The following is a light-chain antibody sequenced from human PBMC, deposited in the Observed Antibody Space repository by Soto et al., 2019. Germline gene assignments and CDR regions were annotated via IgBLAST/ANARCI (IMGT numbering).Light chain of an antibody. V-gene: IGKV1-27*01. J-gene: IGKJ1*01. CDR2: TAS. CDR1: QGINNY. Sequence: DIQMTQSPSSLSASVGGRVIITCRASQGINNYLAWYQQKPGEVPKLLIYTASTLQSGVPSRFSGSGSGTDFTLTISSLQPEDVATYYCQKYDSVLWTFGQGTKVEIK. CDR3: QKYDSVLWT.